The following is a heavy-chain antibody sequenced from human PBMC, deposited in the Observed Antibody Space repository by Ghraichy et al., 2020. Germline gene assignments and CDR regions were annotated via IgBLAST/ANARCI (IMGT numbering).Heavy chain of an antibody. V-gene: IGHV3-23*01. J-gene: IGHJ4*02. CDR2: ITGSGTNT. CDR1: GFTFINYG. Sequence: ETLRLSCAASGFTFINYGMTWVRQAPGKGLEWVSTITGSGTNTYYADSVKGRFTISRDNSKNTLNLQMNSLRAEDTAIYYCARLRGPKIPAAEDFWGQGTLVTVSS. CDR3: ARLRGPKIPAAEDF. D-gene: IGHD6-13*01.